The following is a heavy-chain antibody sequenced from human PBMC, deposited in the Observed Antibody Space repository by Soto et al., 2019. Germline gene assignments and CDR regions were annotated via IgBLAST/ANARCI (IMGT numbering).Heavy chain of an antibody. V-gene: IGHV3-23*01. CDR1: GFTFSNYA. CDR2: ISNSFSDGNT. J-gene: IGHJ4*02. Sequence: EVQLLESGGGLVQPGGSLRLSCAASGFTFSNYAMDWVRQAPGKGLEWVSAISNSFSDGNTHYADSVKGRFTISRDNDKNTVFLEMDSLRAEDTAVYYCAKVFSPDGGNYVDHWGQGTLVTVSS. CDR3: AKVFSPDGGNYVDH.